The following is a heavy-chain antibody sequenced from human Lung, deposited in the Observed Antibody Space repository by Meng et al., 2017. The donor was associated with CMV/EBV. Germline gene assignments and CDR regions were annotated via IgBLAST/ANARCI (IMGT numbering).Heavy chain of an antibody. V-gene: IGHV3-11*01. J-gene: IGHJ5*02. D-gene: IGHD3-3*01. CDR3: AREVAYDFWSGYNWFDP. Sequence: GESXKISCAASGFTFSDYYMSWIRQAPGKGLEWVSYISSSGSTIYYADSVKGRFTISRDNAKNSLYLQMNSLRAEDTAVYYCAREVAYDFWSGYNWFDPWXQGTXATVSS. CDR1: GFTFSDYY. CDR2: ISSSGSTI.